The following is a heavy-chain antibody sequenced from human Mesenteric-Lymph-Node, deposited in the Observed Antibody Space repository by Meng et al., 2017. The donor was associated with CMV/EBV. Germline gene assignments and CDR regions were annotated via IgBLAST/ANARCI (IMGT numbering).Heavy chain of an antibody. CDR3: ARPLVVVPAVDFDY. CDR1: GYSFASLG. Sequence: ASVKVSCKASGYSFASLGISWVRQAPGQGLEWMGWISAYNGNTNYAQKFQGRVTMTTDTSTSTAYMELRSLRSDDTAVYYCARPLVVVPAVDFDYWGQGTLVTVSS. V-gene: IGHV1-18*01. CDR2: ISAYNGNT. J-gene: IGHJ4*02. D-gene: IGHD2-2*01.